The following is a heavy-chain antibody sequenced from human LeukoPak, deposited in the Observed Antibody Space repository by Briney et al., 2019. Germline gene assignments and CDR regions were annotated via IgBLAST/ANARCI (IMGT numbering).Heavy chain of an antibody. CDR3: ARDSRDTRFDY. D-gene: IGHD3-3*01. CDR2: INTNTGGT. V-gene: IGHV1-2*02. CDR1: GYTFTGYY. J-gene: IGHJ4*02. Sequence: ASVKVSCKASGYTFTGYYMHWVRQAPGQGLEWMGWINTNTGGTYSAQNFQGRVTMTRDTSISTAYMELSRLTSDDTAVYYCARDSRDTRFDYWGQGTLVTVSS.